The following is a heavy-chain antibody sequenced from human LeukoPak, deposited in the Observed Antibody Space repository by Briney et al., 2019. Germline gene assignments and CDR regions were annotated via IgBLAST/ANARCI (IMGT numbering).Heavy chain of an antibody. CDR2: IRSKAYGETA. Sequence: GGSLRLSCAASGFTVSSNYMSWIRQAPGKGLEWVGFIRSKAYGETADYAASVKGRFTISRDDSEAIAYLQMNSLKTEDTAVYHCTRDRGAYNLYDYWGQGTLVAVSS. J-gene: IGHJ4*02. CDR1: GFTVSSNY. CDR3: TRDRGAYNLYDY. D-gene: IGHD1-1*01. V-gene: IGHV3-49*03.